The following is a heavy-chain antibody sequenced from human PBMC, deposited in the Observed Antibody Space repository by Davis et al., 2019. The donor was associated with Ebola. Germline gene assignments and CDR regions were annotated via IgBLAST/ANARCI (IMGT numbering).Heavy chain of an antibody. CDR1: GGSISRDGSY. CDR2: IYYSGST. D-gene: IGHD3-22*01. CDR3: ARDLRYDSSGYDYYFYMDV. V-gene: IGHV4-31*03. J-gene: IGHJ6*03. Sequence: PSETLSLTCTVSGGSISRDGSYWTWIRQHPGKGLEWIGYIYYSGSTYYKPSLKSRVTISLATSKNQFSLNLYSVTAADTAVYYCARDLRYDSSGYDYYFYMDVWGKGTTATVSS.